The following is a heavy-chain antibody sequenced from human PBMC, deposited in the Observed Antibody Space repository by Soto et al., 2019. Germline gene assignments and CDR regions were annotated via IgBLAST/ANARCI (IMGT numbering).Heavy chain of an antibody. CDR1: GGSFTSNNG. D-gene: IGHD1-7*01. CDR3: ASRDPGTSVDY. Sequence: SETLSLTCAVSGGSFTSNNGWTWVRQPPGQGLEWIGEIYRTGSTNYNPSLKSRVTISLDKSENQFSLKVTSLTAADTAVYYCASRDPGTSVDYWGQGTLVTVSS. V-gene: IGHV4-4*02. CDR2: IYRTGST. J-gene: IGHJ4*02.